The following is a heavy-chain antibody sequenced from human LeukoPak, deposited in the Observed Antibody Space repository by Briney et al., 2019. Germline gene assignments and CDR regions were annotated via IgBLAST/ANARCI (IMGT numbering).Heavy chain of an antibody. D-gene: IGHD3-9*01. V-gene: IGHV4-31*03. Sequence: SETLSLTCTVSGGSISSGGYYWSWIRQHPGKGLEWIGYIYYSGSTYYNPSLKSRVTISVDTSKNQFSLKLSSVTAADTAVYYCAIGRTIFEGYYFDYWGQGTLVTVSS. CDR3: AIGRTIFEGYYFDY. CDR1: GGSISSGGYY. J-gene: IGHJ4*02. CDR2: IYYSGST.